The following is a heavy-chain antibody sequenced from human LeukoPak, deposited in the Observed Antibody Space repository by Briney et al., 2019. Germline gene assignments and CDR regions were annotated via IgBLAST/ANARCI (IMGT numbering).Heavy chain of an antibody. V-gene: IGHV1-2*02. D-gene: IGHD3-22*01. CDR3: ARGSYDSSDFEYFHH. Sequence: ASVKVSCKASGYTFTSYYMHWVRQAPGQGLEWMGWINPNSGGTNYAQNFQGRVTMTRDTSIGTAYMELNRLRSDDTAVYYCARGSYDSSDFEYFHHWGQGTLVTVSS. CDR1: GYTFTSYY. CDR2: INPNSGGT. J-gene: IGHJ1*01.